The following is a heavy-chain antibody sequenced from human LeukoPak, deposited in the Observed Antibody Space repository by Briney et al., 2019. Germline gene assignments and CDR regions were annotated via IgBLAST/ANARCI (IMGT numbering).Heavy chain of an antibody. Sequence: ASVKVSCKASGYTFTSYGISWVRQAPGQGLEWMGGIIPIFGTANYAQKFQGRVTITADESTSTAYMELSSLRSEDTAVYYCAWYYYDSSGYRSLDYWGQGTLVTVSS. D-gene: IGHD3-22*01. V-gene: IGHV1-69*13. CDR3: AWYYYDSSGYRSLDY. CDR1: GYTFTSYG. J-gene: IGHJ4*02. CDR2: IIPIFGTA.